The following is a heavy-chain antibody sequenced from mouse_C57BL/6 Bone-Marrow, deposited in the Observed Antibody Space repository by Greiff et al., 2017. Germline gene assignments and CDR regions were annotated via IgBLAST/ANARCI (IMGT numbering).Heavy chain of an antibody. CDR3: ARVGYYGSSYWYFDV. Sequence: EVKLEESGPGLVKPSQSLSLTCSVTGYSITSGYYWNWIRQFPGNKLEWMGYISYDGSNNYNPSLKNRISITRDTSKNQFFLKLNSVTTEDTATYYCARVGYYGSSYWYFDVWGTGTTVTVSS. D-gene: IGHD1-1*01. V-gene: IGHV3-6*01. CDR1: GYSITSGYY. CDR2: ISYDGSN. J-gene: IGHJ1*03.